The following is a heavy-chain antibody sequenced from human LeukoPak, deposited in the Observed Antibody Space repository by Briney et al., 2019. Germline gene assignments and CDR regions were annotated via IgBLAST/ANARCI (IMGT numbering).Heavy chain of an antibody. Sequence: SETLSLTCTVSGYSISSGYYWGWIRQPPGKGLEWIATISHSGSTYYNPSLKSRVTISVGTSKNQFSLKLSSVTAADTAVYYCARDTVGATFPGAFDIWGQGTMVTVSS. D-gene: IGHD1-26*01. CDR2: ISHSGST. CDR3: ARDTVGATFPGAFDI. CDR1: GYSISSGYY. J-gene: IGHJ3*02. V-gene: IGHV4-38-2*02.